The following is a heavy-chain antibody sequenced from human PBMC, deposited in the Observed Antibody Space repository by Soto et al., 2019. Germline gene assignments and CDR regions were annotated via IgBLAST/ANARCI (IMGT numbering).Heavy chain of an antibody. Sequence: EVPLVESGGGLVQPGGSLRLSCAASGVTFSSYWMSWVRQAPGKGLEWVANIKQDGSEKYYVDSVKGRFTISRDNAKNSLYLQMNSLKAEDTAVYYCARLEWLWGYFSPWGQGTLVTVSS. CDR3: ARLEWLWGYFSP. J-gene: IGHJ5*02. D-gene: IGHD3-3*01. CDR2: IKQDGSEK. V-gene: IGHV3-7*01. CDR1: GVTFSSYW.